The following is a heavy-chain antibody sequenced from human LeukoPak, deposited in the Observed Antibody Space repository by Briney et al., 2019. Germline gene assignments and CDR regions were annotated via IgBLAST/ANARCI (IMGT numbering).Heavy chain of an antibody. CDR2: INPSAGST. CDR1: GYTFINYY. V-gene: IGHV1-46*01. D-gene: IGHD4-11*01. J-gene: IGHJ5*02. CDR3: ARQRDSNWFDP. Sequence: ASVKVSCKASGYTFINYYMHWVRQAPGQGLEWMGIINPSAGSTTYAQNLQGRVTMTRDTSTNTVYMELNSLRSDDTAVYYCARQRDSNWFDPWGQGTLVTVSS.